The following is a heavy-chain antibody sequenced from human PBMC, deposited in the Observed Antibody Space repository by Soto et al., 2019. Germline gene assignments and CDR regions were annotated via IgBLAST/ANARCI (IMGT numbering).Heavy chain of an antibody. Sequence: LRLSCAASGFVFSSYAMSWVRQAPGKGLEWVSAISGSGTTAYYADSVKGRFIFSRDNPKNTMYLQMNSLRAEDTAVYYCARDYYRFNSGYGFSMDVWGQGTTVTVSS. CDR2: ISGSGTTA. CDR3: ARDYYRFNSGYGFSMDV. V-gene: IGHV3-23*01. D-gene: IGHD5-12*01. J-gene: IGHJ6*02. CDR1: GFVFSSYA.